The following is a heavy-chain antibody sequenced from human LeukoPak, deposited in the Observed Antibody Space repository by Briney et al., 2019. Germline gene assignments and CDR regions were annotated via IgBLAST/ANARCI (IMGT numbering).Heavy chain of an antibody. CDR1: GYTFGSYW. V-gene: IGHV3-74*01. D-gene: IGHD3-16*02. Sequence: EGSLRLSCAASGYTFGSYWMYWVRQAPGKGLVWVSRINNDGSSTIYADSVKGRFTISRDNSKNTLYLQMNSLRAEDTAVYYCAKDHYDYIGGTYRDFDYWGQGTLVTVSS. CDR2: INNDGSST. CDR3: AKDHYDYIGGTYRDFDY. J-gene: IGHJ4*02.